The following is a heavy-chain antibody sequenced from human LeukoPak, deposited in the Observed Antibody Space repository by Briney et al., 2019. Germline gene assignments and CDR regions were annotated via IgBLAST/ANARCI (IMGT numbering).Heavy chain of an antibody. V-gene: IGHV3-23*01. CDR1: GFTFSSYA. Sequence: GGSLRLSCAASGFTFSSYAMSWVRQASGKGLEWVSAISGSGGSTYYADSVKGRFTIPRDNSKNTLYLQMNSLRAEDTAVYYCAKDGPGYSSGTHDYWGQGTLATVSS. CDR2: ISGSGGST. CDR3: AKDGPGYSSGTHDY. J-gene: IGHJ4*02. D-gene: IGHD6-19*01.